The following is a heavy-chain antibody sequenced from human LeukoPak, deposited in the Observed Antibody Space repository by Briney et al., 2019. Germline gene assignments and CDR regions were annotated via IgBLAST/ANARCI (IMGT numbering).Heavy chain of an antibody. CDR1: GGSISSYY. CDR3: ARLQYSSSSANFDY. CDR2: IYYSGST. D-gene: IGHD6-6*01. J-gene: IGHJ4*02. V-gene: IGHV4-59*01. Sequence: PSETLSLTCTVSGGSISSYYWSWIRQPPGKGLEWIGYIYYSGSTNYNPSLKSRVTISVDTSKNQFSLKLSSVTAADPAVYYCARLQYSSSSANFDYWGQGTLVTVSS.